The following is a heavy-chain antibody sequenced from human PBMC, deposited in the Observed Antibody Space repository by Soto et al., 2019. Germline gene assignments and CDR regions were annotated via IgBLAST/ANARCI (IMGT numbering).Heavy chain of an antibody. Sequence: EVQLVESGGGLTQPGGSLRLSCAVSGFPVSTNHVTWVRQATGKGLQWVSAIYNDGNTYYADSVKGRFTISRDNSKNTVFLQMNSLGAEDTAVSSCAGYGGTSVWGQGTLVTVSS. CDR2: IYNDGNT. CDR1: GFPVSTNH. D-gene: IGHD4-17*01. CDR3: AGYGGTSV. J-gene: IGHJ4*02. V-gene: IGHV3-53*01.